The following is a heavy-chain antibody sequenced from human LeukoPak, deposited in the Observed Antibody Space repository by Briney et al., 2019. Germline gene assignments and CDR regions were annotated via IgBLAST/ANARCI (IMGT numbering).Heavy chain of an antibody. CDR2: ISGSGGST. CDR3: ARDSAGNDY. V-gene: IGHV3-23*01. Sequence: GGSLRLSCTASGFTFSSYAMSWVRQAPGKGLEWVSAISGSGGSTYYADSVKGRFTNSSDNAQNSLYLQMNSLRAEDTAMYYCARDSAGNDYWGQGPLVTVSS. J-gene: IGHJ4*02. D-gene: IGHD6-13*01. CDR1: GFTFSSYA.